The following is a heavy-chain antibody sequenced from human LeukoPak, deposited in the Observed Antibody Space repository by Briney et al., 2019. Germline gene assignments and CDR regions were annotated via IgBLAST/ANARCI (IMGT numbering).Heavy chain of an antibody. Sequence: GESLKISCKGSGYSFTSYWIGWVRQMPGKGLEWMGIIYPGDYNTRYSPSFQGQVTISADKSISTAYLQWSSLKASDTAMYYCARGQRGYCSSTSCQRGGYYYYYYMDVWGKGTTVTVSS. CDR2: IYPGDYNT. CDR1: GYSFTSYW. D-gene: IGHD2-2*01. CDR3: ARGQRGYCSSTSCQRGGYYYYYYMDV. J-gene: IGHJ6*03. V-gene: IGHV5-51*01.